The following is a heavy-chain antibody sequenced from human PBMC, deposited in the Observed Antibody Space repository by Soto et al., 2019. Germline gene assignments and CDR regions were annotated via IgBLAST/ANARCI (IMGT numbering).Heavy chain of an antibody. CDR3: ARGGYDILTGLGCWFEP. CDR1: GGSISSGDYY. Sequence: SETLSLSCTVSGGSISSGDYYCSWILHPPGKGLEWIGYIYYSGSTYYNPSLKSRVTISVDTSKNQFSLKMSSVTAADTAVYYCARGGYDILTGLGCWFEPWGQGTMVTVSS. D-gene: IGHD3-9*01. J-gene: IGHJ5*02. CDR2: IYYSGST. V-gene: IGHV4-30-4*01.